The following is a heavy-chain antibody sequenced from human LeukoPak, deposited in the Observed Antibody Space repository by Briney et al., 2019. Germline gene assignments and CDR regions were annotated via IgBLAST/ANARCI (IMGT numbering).Heavy chain of an antibody. CDR1: GYSISSGYY. J-gene: IGHJ4*02. Sequence: PSETLSLTCTVSGYSISSGYYWGWIRQPPGKGLEWIGSIYHSGSTYYNPSLKSRVTISVDTSKNQFSLKLSSVTAADTAVYYCARGMTTVTGGDFDYWGQGTLVTVSS. V-gene: IGHV4-38-2*02. D-gene: IGHD4-17*01. CDR3: ARGMTTVTGGDFDY. CDR2: IYHSGST.